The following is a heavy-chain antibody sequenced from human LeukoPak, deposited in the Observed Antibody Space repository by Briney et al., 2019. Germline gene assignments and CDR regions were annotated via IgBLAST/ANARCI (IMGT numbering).Heavy chain of an antibody. CDR2: IYYSGST. CDR1: GGSIISSSYY. Sequence: SETLSLTCTVSGGSIISSSYYWGWIRQPPGKGLECIGSIYYSGSTYYNPSLKSRVTISVDTSKNQFSLKLSSVTAADTAVYYCVAEARGGIAAWFDPWGQGTLVTVSS. D-gene: IGHD6-6*01. V-gene: IGHV4-39*01. J-gene: IGHJ5*02. CDR3: VAEARGGIAAWFDP.